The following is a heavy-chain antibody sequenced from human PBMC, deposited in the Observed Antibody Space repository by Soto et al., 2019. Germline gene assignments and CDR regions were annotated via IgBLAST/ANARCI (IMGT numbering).Heavy chain of an antibody. J-gene: IGHJ4*02. V-gene: IGHV1-24*01. CDR1: GYTLTELS. Sequence: GPSVNVSCKVSGYTLTELSMHWVRQAPGKGLEWMGGFDPEDADTIYAQKFQGRVTMTEDTSTDTAYMELSSLRSEDTAVYYCATLKSDLGLSGNYFNYFDYWGQGTLVTVSS. CDR3: ATLKSDLGLSGNYFNYFDY. D-gene: IGHD3-10*01. CDR2: FDPEDADT.